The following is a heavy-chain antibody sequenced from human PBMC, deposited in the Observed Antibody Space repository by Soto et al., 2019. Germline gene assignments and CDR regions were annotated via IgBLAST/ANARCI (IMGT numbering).Heavy chain of an antibody. CDR2: IRSKANSYAT. Sequence: EVQLVESGGGLVQPGGSLKLSCAASGFTFSGSAMHWVRQASGKGLEWVGRIRSKANSYATAYAASVKGRFTISRDDSKNTAYLQMNSLKTEDTAVYYCTRPKVATTEADHWGQGTLVTVSS. CDR1: GFTFSGSA. V-gene: IGHV3-73*02. CDR3: TRPKVATTEADH. D-gene: IGHD5-12*01. J-gene: IGHJ4*02.